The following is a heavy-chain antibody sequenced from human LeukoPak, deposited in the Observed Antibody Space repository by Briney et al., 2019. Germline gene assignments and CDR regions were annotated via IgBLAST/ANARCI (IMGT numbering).Heavy chain of an antibody. CDR1: GGSISSGGYY. J-gene: IGHJ6*03. CDR3: AREIGYYDSSGYSGYYYCYMDV. V-gene: IGHV4-30-2*01. CDR2: IYHSGST. Sequence: SQTLSLTCTVSGGSISSGGYYWSWIRQPPGKGLEWIGYIYHSGSTYYNPSLKSRVTISVDTSKNQFSLKLSSVTAADTAVYYCAREIGYYDSSGYSGYYYCYMDVWGKGTTVTVSS. D-gene: IGHD3-22*01.